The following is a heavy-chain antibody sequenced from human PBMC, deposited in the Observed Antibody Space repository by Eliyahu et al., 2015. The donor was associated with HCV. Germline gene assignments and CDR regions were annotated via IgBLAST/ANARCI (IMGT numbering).Heavy chain of an antibody. Sequence: QVQLVQSGAEVKKPGSSVKVSCKASGGTFSSYAISWVRQAPGQGLEWMGRVIPILGIANYAQKFQGRVTITADKSTSTAYMELSSLRSEDTAVYYCAREVITFGGVIVPNWFDPWGQGTLVTVSS. D-gene: IGHD3-16*02. CDR3: AREVITFGGVIVPNWFDP. CDR1: GGTFSSYA. J-gene: IGHJ5*02. V-gene: IGHV1-69*04. CDR2: VIPILGIA.